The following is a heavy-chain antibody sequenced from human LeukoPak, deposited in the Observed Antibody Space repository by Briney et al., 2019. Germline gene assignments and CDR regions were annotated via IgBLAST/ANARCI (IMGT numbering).Heavy chain of an antibody. CDR1: GYTFNDYY. V-gene: IGHV1-46*02. J-gene: IGHJ4*02. Sequence: ASVKVSCKASGYTFNDYYMRWVRQAPGRGLEWMGIIIPSGGTTSYAQKFQGRVTMTRDTSTSTVYMELSSLRSEDTAVYYCARTGGYSYGDSGHFDYWGQGTLVTVSA. CDR3: ARTGGYSYGDSGHFDY. CDR2: IIPSGGTT. D-gene: IGHD5-18*01.